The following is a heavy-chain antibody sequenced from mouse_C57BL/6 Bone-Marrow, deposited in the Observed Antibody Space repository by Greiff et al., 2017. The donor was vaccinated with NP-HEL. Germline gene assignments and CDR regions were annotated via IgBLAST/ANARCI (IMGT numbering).Heavy chain of an antibody. CDR2: ISDGGSYT. CDR1: GFTFSSYA. D-gene: IGHD1-1*02. CDR3: ARDGILFAY. J-gene: IGHJ3*01. Sequence: EVQLVESGGGLVKPGGSLKLSCAASGFTFSSYAMSWVRQTPEKRLEWVATISDGGSYTYYPDNVKGRFTISRDNAKNNLYLQMSHLKSEDTAMYYCARDGILFAYWGQGTLVTVSA. V-gene: IGHV5-4*01.